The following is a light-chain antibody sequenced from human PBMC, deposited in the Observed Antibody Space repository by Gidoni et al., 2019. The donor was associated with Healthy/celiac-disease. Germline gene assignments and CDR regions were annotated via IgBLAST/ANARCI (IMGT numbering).Light chain of an antibody. V-gene: IGLV3-1*01. CDR1: KLGDQY. Sequence: SSELTQPPSVSVSPGQTASITCSGDKLGDQYACWYQQKPGQSPVLVIYQDSKRPSGIPERFSGSNSGNTATLTISGTQAMDEADYYCQAWDSSTNYVFGTGTKVTVL. CDR3: QAWDSSTNYV. CDR2: QDS. J-gene: IGLJ1*01.